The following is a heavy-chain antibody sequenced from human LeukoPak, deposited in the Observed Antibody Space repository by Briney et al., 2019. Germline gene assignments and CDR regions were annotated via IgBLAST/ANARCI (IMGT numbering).Heavy chain of an antibody. CDR3: AGGAARRPIRWYY. V-gene: IGHV4-34*01. Sequence: KASETLSLTCAVYGGSFSGYYWSWIRQPPGKGLEWLGEINHSGSTNYNPSLKSRVTISVDTSKNQFSLKLSSVTAADTAVYYCAGGAARRPIRWYYWGQGTLVTVSS. CDR2: INHSGST. D-gene: IGHD6-6*01. J-gene: IGHJ4*02. CDR1: GGSFSGYY.